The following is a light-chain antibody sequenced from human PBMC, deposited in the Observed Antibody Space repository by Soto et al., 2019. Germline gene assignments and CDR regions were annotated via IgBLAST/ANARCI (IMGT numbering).Light chain of an antibody. CDR2: AAS. V-gene: IGKV1-9*01. CDR3: QQFNIYPLT. CDR1: QGIKDF. Sequence: DIQLTQSPSFLSASVGDRVTITCRASQGIKDFLAWYQQKPGKAPKLLIYAASILQAGVPTRFSGFASGTEFTLTINNLQPADSATYYFQQFNIYPLTFGGGTKVEIK. J-gene: IGKJ4*01.